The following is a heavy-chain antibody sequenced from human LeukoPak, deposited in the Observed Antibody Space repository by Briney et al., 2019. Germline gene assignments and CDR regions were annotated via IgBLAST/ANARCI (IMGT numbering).Heavy chain of an antibody. D-gene: IGHD1-26*01. J-gene: IGHJ4*02. Sequence: ASVKVSCKASGYTFTNYGINWVRQATGQGLEWMGWMNPNSGNTGYAQKFQGRVTMTRNTSISTAYMELSSLRSEDTAVYYCARIPTYSGSYDWGQGTLVTVSS. CDR2: MNPNSGNT. CDR3: ARIPTYSGSYD. V-gene: IGHV1-8*02. CDR1: GYTFTNYG.